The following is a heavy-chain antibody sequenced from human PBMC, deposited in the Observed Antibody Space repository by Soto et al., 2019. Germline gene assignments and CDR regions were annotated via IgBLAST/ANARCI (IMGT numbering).Heavy chain of an antibody. CDR3: ARALGSWGAYYFDY. D-gene: IGHD3-16*01. CDR2: ISWDDDK. Sequence: QITLKESGPTLVKPTQTLTLTCTFSGFSLNTYGVGVGWIRQPPGKALECLALISWDDDKRYSPSLKSRLTITKDTAKNQVVLTMTNMDPVDTVTYYCARALGSWGAYYFDYWCQGTLVTVSS. CDR1: GFSLNTYGVG. J-gene: IGHJ4*02. V-gene: IGHV2-5*02.